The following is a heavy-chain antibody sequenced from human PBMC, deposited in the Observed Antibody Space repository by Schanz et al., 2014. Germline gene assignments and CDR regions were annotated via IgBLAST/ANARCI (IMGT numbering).Heavy chain of an antibody. CDR2: IIPILGIA. V-gene: IGHV1-69*04. Sequence: QVQLVQSGDEVKKPGASVKVSCKTSGYTFSDYGITWVRQAPGQGLEWMGRIIPILGIANYAQNFQGRVTITADKSTSTAYMELTSLRSEDTAVYYCARDRLECGAECYSVEVFEIWGQGTLVIVSS. CDR3: ARDRLECGAECYSVEVFEI. CDR1: GYTFSDYG. D-gene: IGHD2-21*01. J-gene: IGHJ4*02.